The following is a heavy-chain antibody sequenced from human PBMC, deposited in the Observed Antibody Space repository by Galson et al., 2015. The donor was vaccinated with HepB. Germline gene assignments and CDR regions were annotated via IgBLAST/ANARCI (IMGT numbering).Heavy chain of an antibody. J-gene: IGHJ4*02. Sequence: SLRLSCAASGLTFSSYGMHWVRQAPCKGLEWVAVIWYDGSNKYYADSVKGRFTISRDNSKNTLYLQMNSLRAEDTAVYYCAGNYRTVTTGIDYWGQGTLVTVSS. CDR3: AGNYRTVTTGIDY. CDR1: GLTFSSYG. V-gene: IGHV3-33*01. D-gene: IGHD4-17*01. CDR2: IWYDGSNK.